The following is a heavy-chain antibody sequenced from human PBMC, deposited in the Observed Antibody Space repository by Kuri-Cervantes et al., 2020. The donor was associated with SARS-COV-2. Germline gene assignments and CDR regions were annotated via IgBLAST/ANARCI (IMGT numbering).Heavy chain of an antibody. CDR1: GYTFTTYG. Sequence: ASVKVSCKASGYTFTTYGITWVRQAPGQGLEWMGWISTYNANADYAQKLQGRVTMTTDTSTSIAYMELRSLRSDDTAIYYCAGGFDYGDYPYYYGMDVGGQGTTVTVSS. CDR2: ISTYNANA. CDR3: AGGFDYGDYPYYYGMDV. D-gene: IGHD4-17*01. J-gene: IGHJ6*02. V-gene: IGHV1-18*04.